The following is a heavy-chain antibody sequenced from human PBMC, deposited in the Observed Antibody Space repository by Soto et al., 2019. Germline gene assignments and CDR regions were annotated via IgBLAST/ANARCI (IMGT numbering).Heavy chain of an antibody. D-gene: IGHD7-27*01. CDR2: INHSGST. CDR3: ARVYWGFYYFDY. CDR1: GGSFSGYY. V-gene: IGHV4-34*01. J-gene: IGHJ4*02. Sequence: SETLSLTCAVYGGSFSGYYWSWIRQPPGKGLEWIGEINHSGSTNYNPSLKSRVTISVDTSKNQFSLKLSSVTAADTAVYYCARVYWGFYYFDYWGQGTLVTVSS.